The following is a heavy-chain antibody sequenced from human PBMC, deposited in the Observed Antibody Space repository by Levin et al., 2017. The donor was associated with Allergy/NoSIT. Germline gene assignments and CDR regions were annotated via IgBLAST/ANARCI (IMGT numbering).Heavy chain of an antibody. J-gene: IGHJ4*02. D-gene: IGHD6-19*01. CDR2: ISSSSSYI. CDR3: ARSQPVAGTRGFDY. Sequence: PGGSLRLSCAASGFTFSSYSMNWVRQAPGKGLEWVSSISSSSSYIYYADSVKGRFTISRDNAKNSLYLQMNSLRAEDTAVYYCARSQPVAGTRGFDYWGQGTLVTVSS. CDR1: GFTFSSYS. V-gene: IGHV3-21*01.